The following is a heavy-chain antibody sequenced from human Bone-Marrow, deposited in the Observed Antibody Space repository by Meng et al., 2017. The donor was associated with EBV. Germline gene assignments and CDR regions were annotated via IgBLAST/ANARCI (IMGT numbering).Heavy chain of an antibody. D-gene: IGHD6-19*01. CDR3: ARLLIAVAGTYNPLFDY. J-gene: IGHJ4*02. V-gene: IGHV1-18*01. CDR2: ISAYNGNT. Sequence: VQLVQSGAEVKEPGASVKVSCKASGYTFTSDGISWVRQAPGQGLEWMGWISAYNGNTNYAQKLQGRVTMTTDTSTSTAYMELRSLRSDDTAVYYCARLLIAVAGTYNPLFDYWGQGTLVTVSS. CDR1: GYTFTSDG.